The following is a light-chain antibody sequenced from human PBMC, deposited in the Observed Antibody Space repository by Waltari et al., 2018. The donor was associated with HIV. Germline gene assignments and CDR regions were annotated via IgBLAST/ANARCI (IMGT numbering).Light chain of an antibody. V-gene: IGKV1-9*01. J-gene: IGKJ3*01. CDR3: QQHNTYPLT. CDR2: GAS. Sequence: DILLTQSPPFVSASLGDRVTITCRASQAIRSYLAWYQQKPGRAPKLLIYGASSLKDGVPSRFSGSGSGTDFRLTISGLQAEDFATYYCQQHNTYPLTFVPGT. CDR1: QAIRSY.